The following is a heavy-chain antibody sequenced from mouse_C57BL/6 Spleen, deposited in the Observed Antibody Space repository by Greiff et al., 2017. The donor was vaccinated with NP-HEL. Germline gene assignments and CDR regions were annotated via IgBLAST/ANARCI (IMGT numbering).Heavy chain of an antibody. J-gene: IGHJ2*01. D-gene: IGHD1-1*01. V-gene: IGHV5-6*01. CDR3: ARHRGSSFFDY. CDR2: ISSGGSYT. CDR1: GFTFSSYG. Sequence: EVKLVESGGDLVKPGGSLKLSCAASGFTFSSYGMSWVRQTPDQRLEWVATISSGGSYTYYPDSVKGRFTISRDNAKNTLYLQMSSLKSEDTAMYYCARHRGSSFFDYWGQGTTLTVSS.